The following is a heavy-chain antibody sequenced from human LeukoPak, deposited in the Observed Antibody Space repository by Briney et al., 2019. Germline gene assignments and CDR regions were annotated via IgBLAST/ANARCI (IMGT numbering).Heavy chain of an antibody. J-gene: IGHJ4*02. CDR1: GGTFSSYA. CDR3: ARGPNDYGDYG. V-gene: IGHV1-69*04. CDR2: IIPILGIA. Sequence: ASVKVSFKASGGTFSSYAISWVRQAPGQGLEWMGRIIPILGIANYAQKFQGRVTITADKSTSTAYMELSSLRSEDTAVYYCARGPNDYGDYGWGQGTLVTVSS. D-gene: IGHD4-17*01.